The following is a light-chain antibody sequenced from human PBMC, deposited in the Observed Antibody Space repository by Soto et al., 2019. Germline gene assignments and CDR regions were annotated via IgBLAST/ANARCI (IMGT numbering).Light chain of an antibody. CDR1: QSISTW. J-gene: IGKJ1*01. CDR2: GAS. Sequence: DIQMTQSPSTLSASVGDRVTITCRASQSISTWLAWYQHRPGKAPKLLIYGASTLESGVPSRFSGSGSGTEFTLTISSLQPDDFATYYCQHYNTYPWTFGHGTKMEIK. CDR3: QHYNTYPWT. V-gene: IGKV1-5*01.